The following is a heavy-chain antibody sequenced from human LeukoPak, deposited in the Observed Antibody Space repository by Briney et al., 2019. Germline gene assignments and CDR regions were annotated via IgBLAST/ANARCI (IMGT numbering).Heavy chain of an antibody. D-gene: IGHD2-2*01. CDR1: GYTFTGYY. J-gene: IGHJ3*02. CDR3: AREFPPIVVVPAAMQAAFDI. Sequence: ASVKVSCKASGYTFTGYYMHWVRQAPGQGLEWMGWINPNSGGTNYAQKFQGRVTMTRDTSISTAYMELSRLRSDDTAVYYCAREFPPIVVVPAAMQAAFDIWGQGTMVPVSS. V-gene: IGHV1-2*02. CDR2: INPNSGGT.